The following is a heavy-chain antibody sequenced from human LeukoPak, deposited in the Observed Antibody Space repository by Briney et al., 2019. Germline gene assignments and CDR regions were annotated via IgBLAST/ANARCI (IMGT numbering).Heavy chain of an antibody. V-gene: IGHV4-59*08. CDR2: IYYSGST. Sequence: SETLSLTCTVSGGSISSYYWSWIRQPPGKGLERIGYIYYSGSTNYNPSLKSRVTISVDTSKNQFSLKLSSVTAADTAVYYCLGSRGYGDYVSGAFDIWGQGTMVTVSS. J-gene: IGHJ3*02. CDR1: GGSISSYY. CDR3: LGSRGYGDYVSGAFDI. D-gene: IGHD4-17*01.